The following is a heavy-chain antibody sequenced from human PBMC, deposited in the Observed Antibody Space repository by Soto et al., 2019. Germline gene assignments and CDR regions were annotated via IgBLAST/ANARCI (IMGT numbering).Heavy chain of an antibody. CDR3: ARDVGGSYLFDY. Sequence: EVQLVESGGGLVQPGGSLRLSCVASGFSFSSYSMNWVRQAPGKGLEWVSSITGSRSYINYADSVKGRFTISRDNAKNSLYLQMNSLRAEDTAVYYCARDVGGSYLFDYWGQGTLVTVSS. CDR2: ITGSRSYI. V-gene: IGHV3-21*06. D-gene: IGHD1-26*01. J-gene: IGHJ4*02. CDR1: GFSFSSYS.